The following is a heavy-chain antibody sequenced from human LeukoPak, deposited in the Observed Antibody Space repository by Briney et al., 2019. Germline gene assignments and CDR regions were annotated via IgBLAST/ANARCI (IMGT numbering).Heavy chain of an antibody. CDR3: AREGVTGDAFDI. D-gene: IGHD3-10*01. CDR2: INPIFGTA. CDR1: GGTFISYA. V-gene: IGHV1-69*05. Sequence: ASVKVSCKASGGTFISYAISWVRQAPGQGLEWMGRINPIFGTANYAQKFQGRVTITTDESTSTAYMELSSLRSEDTAVYYCAREGVTGDAFDIWGHGTMVTVSS. J-gene: IGHJ3*02.